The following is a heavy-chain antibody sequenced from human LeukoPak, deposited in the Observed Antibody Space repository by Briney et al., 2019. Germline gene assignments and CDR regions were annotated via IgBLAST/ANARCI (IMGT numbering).Heavy chain of an antibody. CDR1: GGSISSSSYY. CDR2: IYYSGST. V-gene: IGHV4-39*07. J-gene: IGHJ4*02. CDR3: ARDLVGATVFDY. D-gene: IGHD1-26*01. Sequence: PSQTLSLTCTVSGGSISSSSYYWGWIRQPPGKGPEWIGSIYYSGSTNYNPSLKSRVTMSVDTSKNQFSLKLSSVTAADTAVYYCARDLVGATVFDYWGQGTLVTVSS.